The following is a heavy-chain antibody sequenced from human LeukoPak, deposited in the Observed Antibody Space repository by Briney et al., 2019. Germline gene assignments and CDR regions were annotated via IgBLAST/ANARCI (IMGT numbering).Heavy chain of an antibody. V-gene: IGHV4-34*01. Sequence: SETLSLTCAVYGGSFSGYYWSWIRQPPGKGLEWIGEVNHSGSTNYNPSLKSRVTISVDTSKNQFSLKLSSVTAADTAVYYCARAISSWNYVYYYYYMDVWGKGTTVTVSS. CDR2: VNHSGST. CDR1: GGSFSGYY. J-gene: IGHJ6*03. D-gene: IGHD1-7*01. CDR3: ARAISSWNYVYYYYYMDV.